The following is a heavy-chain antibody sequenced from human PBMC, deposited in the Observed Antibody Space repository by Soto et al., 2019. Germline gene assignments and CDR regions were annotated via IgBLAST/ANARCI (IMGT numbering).Heavy chain of an antibody. CDR1: GGTFSSYA. V-gene: IGHV1-69*13. CDR2: IIPIFGTA. CDR3: ARGLYNWNPRAPYDAFDI. Sequence: EASVKVSCKASGGTFSSYAISWVRQAPGQGLEWMGGIIPIFGTANYAQKFQGRVTITADESTSTAYMELSSLRSEDTAVYYCARGLYNWNPRAPYDAFDIWGQGTMVTVSS. J-gene: IGHJ3*02. D-gene: IGHD1-20*01.